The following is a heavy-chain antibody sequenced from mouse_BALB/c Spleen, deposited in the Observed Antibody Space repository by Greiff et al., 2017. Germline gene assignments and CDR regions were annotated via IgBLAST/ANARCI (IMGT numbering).Heavy chain of an antibody. Sequence: EVKLMESGPELVKPGASVKMSCKASGYTFTSYVMHWVKQKPGQGLEWIGYINPYNDGTKYNEKFKGKATLTSDKSSSTAYMELSSLTSEDSAVYYCARLIYYGNWYFDVWGAGTTVTVSS. V-gene: IGHV1-14*01. D-gene: IGHD2-1*01. CDR1: GYTFTSYV. J-gene: IGHJ1*01. CDR3: ARLIYYGNWYFDV. CDR2: INPYNDGT.